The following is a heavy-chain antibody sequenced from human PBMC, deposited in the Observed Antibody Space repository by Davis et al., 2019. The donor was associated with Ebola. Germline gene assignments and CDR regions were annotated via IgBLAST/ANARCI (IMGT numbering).Heavy chain of an antibody. CDR1: GFTFSNYA. Sequence: GESLTISCAASGFTFSNYAMRWVRQAPGKGLEWVSGLGCSGSKTYYADSVKGRFTISRDDAKNSLYLQMSSLRAEDTAVYFCAMTGSSDWSSWFDPWGQGTLVTVSS. CDR2: LGCSGSKT. CDR3: AMTGSSDWSSWFDP. D-gene: IGHD6-19*01. J-gene: IGHJ5*02. V-gene: IGHV3-23*01.